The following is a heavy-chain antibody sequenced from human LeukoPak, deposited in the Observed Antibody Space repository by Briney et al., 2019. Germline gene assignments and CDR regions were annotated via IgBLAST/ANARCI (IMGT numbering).Heavy chain of an antibody. D-gene: IGHD5-24*01. CDR1: GGSFSGYY. J-gene: IGHJ4*02. V-gene: IGHV4-34*01. CDR3: ARHSEEMATIPDSSTGYFDY. CDR2: IYYSGST. Sequence: SETLSLTCAVYGGSFSGYYWSWIRQPPGKGLEWIGSIYYSGSTYYNPSLESRVTISVDTSKNQFSLKLSSVTAADTAVYYCARHSEEMATIPDSSTGYFDYWGQGTLVTVSS.